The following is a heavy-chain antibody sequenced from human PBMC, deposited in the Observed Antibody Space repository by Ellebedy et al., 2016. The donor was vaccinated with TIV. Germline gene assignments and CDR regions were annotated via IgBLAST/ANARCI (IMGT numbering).Heavy chain of an antibody. CDR3: ARAIISYDSSGYYPNYYYYGMDV. CDR2: INTDGSTT. V-gene: IGHV3-74*01. CDR1: GFTFSSYW. J-gene: IGHJ6*02. D-gene: IGHD3-22*01. Sequence: GESLKISCAASGFTFSSYWMHWVRQAPGKGLVWVSHINTDGSTTNYADSVKGRFTISRDNAKNSLYLQMNSLRAEDTAVYYCARAIISYDSSGYYPNYYYYGMDVWGQGTTVTVSS.